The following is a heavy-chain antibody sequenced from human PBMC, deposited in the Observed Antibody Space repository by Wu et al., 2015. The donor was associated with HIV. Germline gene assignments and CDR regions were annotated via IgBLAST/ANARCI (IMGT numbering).Heavy chain of an antibody. D-gene: IGHD2-2*01. V-gene: IGHV1-18*01. CDR1: GYTFTSYG. Sequence: QVQLVQSGAEVKKPGASVKVSCKASGYTFTSYGISWVRQAPGQGLEWMGWISAYNGNTNYAQKLQGRVTMTTDTSTSTAYMELRSLRSDDTAVYYCAREEDIVVVPAASGIAARLFDYWGQGTLVTVSS. J-gene: IGHJ4*02. CDR2: ISAYNGNT. CDR3: AREEDIVVVPAASGIAARLFDY.